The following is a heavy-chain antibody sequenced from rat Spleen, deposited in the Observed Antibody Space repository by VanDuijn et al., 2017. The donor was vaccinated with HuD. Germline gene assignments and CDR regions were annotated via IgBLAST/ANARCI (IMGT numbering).Heavy chain of an antibody. J-gene: IGHJ3*01. CDR1: GFTFSDYY. D-gene: IGHD1-2*01. Sequence: EVQLVESGGGLVQPGRSMKLSCAASGFTFSDYYMAWVRQAPTKGLEWVATLSSDGDTTYYRDSVKGRFTISRDNAKSTLYLQMDSLRSEDTATYYCTTRPYYSSLNWFPYWGQGTLVTVSS. CDR2: LSSDGDTT. V-gene: IGHV5-20*01. CDR3: TTRPYYSSLNWFPY.